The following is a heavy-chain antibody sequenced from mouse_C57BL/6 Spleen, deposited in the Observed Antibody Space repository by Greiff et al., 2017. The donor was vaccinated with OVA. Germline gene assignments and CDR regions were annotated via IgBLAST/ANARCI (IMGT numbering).Heavy chain of an antibody. CDR1: GFSLTSYA. V-gene: IGHV2-9-1*01. Sequence: QVQLQQSGPGLVAPSQSLSITCTVSGFSLTSYAISWDRQPPGKGLEWLGVIWTGGGTNYNSALKSRLSISKDNSKSQVFLKMNSLQTDDTARYYCASTTVVGDYYAMDYWGQGTSVTVSS. CDR2: IWTGGGT. D-gene: IGHD1-1*01. J-gene: IGHJ4*01. CDR3: ASTTVVGDYYAMDY.